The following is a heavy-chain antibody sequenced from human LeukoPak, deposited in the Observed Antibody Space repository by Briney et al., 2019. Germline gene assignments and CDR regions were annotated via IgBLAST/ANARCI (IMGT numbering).Heavy chain of an antibody. CDR2: INPNSGGT. CDR3: ARERNVDTAMVSEFDY. Sequence: ASVKVSCKASGYTFTGYYMHWVRQAPGQGLEWMGRINPNSGGTNYAQKFQGRVIMTRDTSISTAYMELSRLRSDDTAVYYCARERNVDTAMVSEFDYWGQGTLVTVSS. D-gene: IGHD5-18*01. CDR1: GYTFTGYY. J-gene: IGHJ4*02. V-gene: IGHV1-2*06.